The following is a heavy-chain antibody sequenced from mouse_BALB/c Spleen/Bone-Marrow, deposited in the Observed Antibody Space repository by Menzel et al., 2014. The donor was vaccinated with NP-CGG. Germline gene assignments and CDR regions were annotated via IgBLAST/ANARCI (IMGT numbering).Heavy chain of an antibody. Sequence: DVKLVESGAELVKPGASVKLSCTASGFNIKDTYMHWVKQRPEQGLEWIGRIDPANVNTKYDPKFQGKATITADTSSNTAYLQLSSLTSEDTAVYYCASYVYGYYFDYWGRGTTLTVSS. CDR1: GFNIKDTY. CDR2: IDPANVNT. J-gene: IGHJ2*01. V-gene: IGHV14-3*02. D-gene: IGHD1-1*01. CDR3: ASYVYGYYFDY.